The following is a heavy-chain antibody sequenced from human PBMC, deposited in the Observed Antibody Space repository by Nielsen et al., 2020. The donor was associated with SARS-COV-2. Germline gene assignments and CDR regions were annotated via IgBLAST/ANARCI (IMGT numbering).Heavy chain of an antibody. CDR2: TYYRSKWYN. CDR1: GDSVSSNSAA. V-gene: IGHV6-1*01. J-gene: IGHJ6*03. CDR3: ARARGAYGDYYYYYYTDV. Sequence: SKTLSLTCAISGDSVSSNSAAWNWIRQSPSRGLEWLGRTYYRSKWYNDYAVSVKSRITINPDTSKNQFSLQLNSVTPEDTAVYYCARARGAYGDYYYYYYTDVWGKGTTVTVSS. D-gene: IGHD4-17*01.